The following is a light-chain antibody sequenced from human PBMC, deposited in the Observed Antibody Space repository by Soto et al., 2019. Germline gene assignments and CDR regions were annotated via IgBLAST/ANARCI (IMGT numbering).Light chain of an antibody. V-gene: IGLV1-47*01. CDR3: GGWYDSLSGPV. J-gene: IGLJ2*01. Sequence: QSVLTQPPSASGTPGQRVNISCSGSSSNIGSNYVYWYRQFPGTAPKLLIQRNNQRPSGVPARFSGSKSGTSAALAISVLRSEDEADYYCGGWYDSLSGPVFGGGTELTVL. CDR1: SSNIGSNY. CDR2: RNN.